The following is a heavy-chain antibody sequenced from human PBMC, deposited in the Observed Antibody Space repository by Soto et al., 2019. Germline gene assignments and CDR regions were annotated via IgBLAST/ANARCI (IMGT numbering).Heavy chain of an antibody. J-gene: IGHJ4*02. Sequence: PGGSLRLSCAVSGFTFGSYGMHWVRQAPGKGLEWVAVISYDGSNKYYADSVKGRFTISRDNSKNTLYLQMNSLRAEDTAVYYCAAQREFDYWGQGTLVTVSS. CDR3: AAQREFDY. V-gene: IGHV3-30*03. CDR2: ISYDGSNK. CDR1: GFTFGSYG.